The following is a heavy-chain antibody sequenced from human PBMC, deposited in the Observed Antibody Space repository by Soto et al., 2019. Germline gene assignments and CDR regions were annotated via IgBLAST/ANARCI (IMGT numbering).Heavy chain of an antibody. Sequence: ASVKVSCKASGYSFTSLDINWVRQTAGQGLEWMGWMEPSSGKTGYAQKFHDRVTMTGDTSINTAYMELTTLTSDDTAFYYCARGVTAGVDYWGPGTLVTVS. CDR2: MEPSSGKT. CDR1: GYSFTSLD. CDR3: ARGVTAGVDY. J-gene: IGHJ4*02. V-gene: IGHV1-8*01. D-gene: IGHD1-26*01.